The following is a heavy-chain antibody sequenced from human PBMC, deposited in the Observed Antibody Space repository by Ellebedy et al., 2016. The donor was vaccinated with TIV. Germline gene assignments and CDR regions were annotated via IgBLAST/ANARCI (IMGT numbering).Heavy chain of an antibody. J-gene: IGHJ6*02. CDR1: GFTVSDNY. CDR3: ARGFSARYCSSTSCYQSYYYYGMDV. V-gene: IGHV3-66*01. Sequence: GGSLRLSCAASGFTVSDNYMSWVCQAPGKGLEWVSVIYSGGSTYLADSVKGRVTISRDNSKKTLYLQMNSLRAEDTAVDYCARGFSARYCSSTSCYQSYYYYGMDVWGQGTTVTVSS. D-gene: IGHD2-2*01. CDR2: IYSGGST.